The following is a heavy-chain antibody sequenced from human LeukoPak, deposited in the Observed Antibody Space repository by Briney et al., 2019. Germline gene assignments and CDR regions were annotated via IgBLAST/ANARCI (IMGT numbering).Heavy chain of an antibody. D-gene: IGHD4/OR15-4a*01. CDR2: IWYDGNNK. Sequence: GRSLRLSCGASGLAFRSYGMHWVRQAPGKGLEWVAVIWYDGNNKYYADFVKGRFAISRDNSKNTLYLQLNSLRAEDTAVYNCARDRASREDGMDVWGQGTTVTVSS. J-gene: IGHJ6*02. CDR1: GLAFRSYG. CDR3: ARDRASREDGMDV. V-gene: IGHV3-33*01.